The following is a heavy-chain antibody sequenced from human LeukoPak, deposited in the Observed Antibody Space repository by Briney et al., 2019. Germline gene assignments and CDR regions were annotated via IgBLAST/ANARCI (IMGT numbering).Heavy chain of an antibody. Sequence: GGSLRLSCAASGFTFSGYAMHWVRQAPGKGLEWVAVISYDGSNKYYADSVKGRFTISRDNSKNTLYLQMNSLRAEDTAVYYCARDSDYHLDYWGQGTLVTVSS. CDR1: GFTFSGYA. CDR2: ISYDGSNK. CDR3: ARDSDYHLDY. J-gene: IGHJ4*02. D-gene: IGHD4-11*01. V-gene: IGHV3-30-3*01.